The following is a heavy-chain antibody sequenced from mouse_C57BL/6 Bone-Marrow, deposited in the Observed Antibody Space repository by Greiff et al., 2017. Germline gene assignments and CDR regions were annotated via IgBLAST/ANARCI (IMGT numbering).Heavy chain of an antibody. Sequence: VKLMESDAELVKPGASVKISCKVSGYTFTDHTIHWMKQRPEQGLEWIGYIYPRDGSTKYNEKFKGKATLTADKSSSTAYMQLNSLTSEDSAVYFCAREGSGYYYAMDYWGQGTSVTVSS. D-gene: IGHD3-2*02. CDR2: IYPRDGST. V-gene: IGHV1-78*01. J-gene: IGHJ4*01. CDR3: AREGSGYYYAMDY. CDR1: GYTFTDHT.